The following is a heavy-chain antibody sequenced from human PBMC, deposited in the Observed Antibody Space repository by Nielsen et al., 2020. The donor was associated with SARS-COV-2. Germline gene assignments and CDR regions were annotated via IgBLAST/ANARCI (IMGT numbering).Heavy chain of an antibody. CDR1: GFTFSSYA. J-gene: IGHJ4*02. D-gene: IGHD2-2*01. CDR2: ISGSGGST. CDR3: ARDGHCSSTSCYDY. Sequence: GESLKISCAASGFTFSSYAMSWVRQAPGKGLEWVSAISGSGGSTYYADSVKGRFTISRDNSKNTLYLQMNSLRAEDTAVYYCARDGHCSSTSCYDYWGQGTLVTVSS. V-gene: IGHV3-23*01.